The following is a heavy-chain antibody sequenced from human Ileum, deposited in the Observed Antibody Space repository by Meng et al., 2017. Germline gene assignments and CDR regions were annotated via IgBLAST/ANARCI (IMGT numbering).Heavy chain of an antibody. J-gene: IGHJ4*02. Sequence: GESLKISCAAPGFTFSNHWMHWVRQIPGKELGWVSRINSDGSLTSYADSVKGRFTISRDNARNTLYLQMTSLRAEDTAVYYCARDVVVGQTTRAPFDYWGQGTLVTVSS. CDR1: GFTFSNHW. CDR3: ARDVVVGQTTRAPFDY. CDR2: INSDGSLT. D-gene: IGHD3-22*01. V-gene: IGHV3-74*01.